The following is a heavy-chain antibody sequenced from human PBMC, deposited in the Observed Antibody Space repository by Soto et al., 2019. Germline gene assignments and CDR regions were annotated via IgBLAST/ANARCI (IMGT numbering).Heavy chain of an antibody. Sequence: ASVKVSCKASGYTFIGFSLHWVRQAPGQGLEWMGWINPKNGDTYYAQKFQGRVTMTRDTSINTVYMELNSLKSDDTAVYFCSKGRWTVGHCSGGSCYDGMDVWGQGTAVTVSS. D-gene: IGHD2-15*01. CDR1: GYTFIGFS. CDR2: INPKNGDT. CDR3: SKGRWTVGHCSGGSCYDGMDV. V-gene: IGHV1-2*02. J-gene: IGHJ6*02.